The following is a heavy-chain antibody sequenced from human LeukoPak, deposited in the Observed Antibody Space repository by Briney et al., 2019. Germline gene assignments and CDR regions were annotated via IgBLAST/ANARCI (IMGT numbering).Heavy chain of an antibody. D-gene: IGHD5-24*01. V-gene: IGHV3-53*04. CDR3: ARGQDGYTLYY. CDR2: IYSGGST. J-gene: IGHJ4*02. Sequence: GGSLRLSCAASGFTVSSNYMSWVRQAPGKGLERVSVIYSGGSTYYADSVKGRFTISRHNSKNTLYLQMNSLRAEDTAVYYCARGQDGYTLYYWGQGTLVTVSS. CDR1: GFTVSSNY.